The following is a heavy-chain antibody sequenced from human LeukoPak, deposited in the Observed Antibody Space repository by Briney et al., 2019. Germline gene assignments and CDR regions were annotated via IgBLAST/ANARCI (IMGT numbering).Heavy chain of an antibody. CDR3: ARVRGYHFDY. J-gene: IGHJ4*02. V-gene: IGHV4-34*01. CDR1: GGSFSGYY. CDR2: INHSGST. D-gene: IGHD5-18*01. Sequence: SETLSLTCAVYGGSFSGYYWSWIRQSPGKGLEWIGEINHSGSTNYNPSLKSRVTISVDTSKNQFSLKLSSVTAADTAVYYCARVRGYHFDYWGQGTLVTVSS.